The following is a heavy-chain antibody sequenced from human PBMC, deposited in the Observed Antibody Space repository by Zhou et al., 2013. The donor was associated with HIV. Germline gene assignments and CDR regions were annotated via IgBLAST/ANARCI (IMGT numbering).Heavy chain of an antibody. J-gene: IGHJ5*02. CDR1: GDTFRSSYA. CDR3: ARDRGRVTVGTPGWLDP. CDR2: IIPFFDVP. D-gene: IGHD1-26*01. Sequence: QVQLVQSGAEVRKPGSSVKVSCRVSGDTFRSSYAITWVRQAPGQGLEWMGTIIPFFDVPNYAQKFQGRVTITADKSTSTSYLELRSPRSEDTALYYCARDRGRVTVGTPGWLDPWGQGTLVTVSS. V-gene: IGHV1-69*04.